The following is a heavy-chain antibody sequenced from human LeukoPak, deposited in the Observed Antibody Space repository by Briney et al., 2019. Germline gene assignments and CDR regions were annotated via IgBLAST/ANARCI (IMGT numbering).Heavy chain of an antibody. Sequence: SETLSLTCAVYGGSSSGYYWSWIRQPPGKGLEWIGYIYYSGSTNYNPSLKSRVTISVDTSKNQFSLKLSSVTAADTAVYYCARHGDYVWGSYRDPGYFQHWGQGTLVTVSS. CDR3: ARHGDYVWGSYRDPGYFQH. CDR1: GGSSSGYY. J-gene: IGHJ1*01. V-gene: IGHV4-59*08. CDR2: IYYSGST. D-gene: IGHD3-16*02.